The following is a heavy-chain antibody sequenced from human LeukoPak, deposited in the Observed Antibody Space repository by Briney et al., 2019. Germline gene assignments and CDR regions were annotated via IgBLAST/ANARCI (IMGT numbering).Heavy chain of an antibody. CDR1: GFAFSSYA. J-gene: IGHJ4*02. D-gene: IGHD6-19*01. V-gene: IGHV3-23*01. CDR2: ISGSGGST. Sequence: GGSLRLSCAASGFAFSSYAMSWVRQAPGKGLEWVSAISGSGGSTYYADSVKGRFTISRDNSKNTLYLQMNSLRAEDTAVYYCAKGAPGIAVAGSDFDYWGQGTLVTVSS. CDR3: AKGAPGIAVAGSDFDY.